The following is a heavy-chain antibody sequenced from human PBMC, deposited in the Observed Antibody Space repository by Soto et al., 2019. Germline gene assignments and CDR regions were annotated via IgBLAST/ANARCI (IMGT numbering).Heavy chain of an antibody. CDR2: ISSSSSYI. CDR3: ARASIVVVVAAHPKGPFDY. V-gene: IGHV3-21*01. Sequence: GGSLRLSCAASGFTFSSYSMNWVRQALGKGLEWVSSISSSSSYIYYADSVKGRFTISRDNAKNSLYLQMNSLRAEDTAVYYCARASIVVVVAAHPKGPFDYWGQGTLVTVSS. CDR1: GFTFSSYS. J-gene: IGHJ4*02. D-gene: IGHD2-15*01.